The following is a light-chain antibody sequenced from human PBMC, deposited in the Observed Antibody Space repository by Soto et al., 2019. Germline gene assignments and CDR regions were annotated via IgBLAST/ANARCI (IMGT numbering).Light chain of an antibody. CDR1: QSVSSN. CDR2: ETS. V-gene: IGKV3D-15*01. CDR3: QHHNNWFSWT. Sequence: EIVKTQSPATLSVSPGERATLSCRASQSVSSNLAWYQQKPGQAPRLLIYETSNRATGTPARFRGSGSGTDFTLTITSLEPEDFAVYYCQHHNNWFSWTFGQGTKVDIK. J-gene: IGKJ1*01.